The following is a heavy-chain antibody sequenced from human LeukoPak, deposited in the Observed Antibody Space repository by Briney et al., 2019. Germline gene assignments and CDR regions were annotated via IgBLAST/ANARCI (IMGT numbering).Heavy chain of an antibody. CDR3: ARDREFDHGSGTTPFGY. J-gene: IGHJ4*02. CDR1: GYSFSSGYY. D-gene: IGHD3-10*01. V-gene: IGHV4-38-2*02. Sequence: SETLSLTCAVSGYSFSSGYYWGWLRQRPGKGLEWIGSIYHSGSTYYNPSLKSRVTISVDTSKNQFSLKLSSVTAADTAVYYCARDREFDHGSGTTPFGYWGQGTLVTVSS. CDR2: IYHSGST.